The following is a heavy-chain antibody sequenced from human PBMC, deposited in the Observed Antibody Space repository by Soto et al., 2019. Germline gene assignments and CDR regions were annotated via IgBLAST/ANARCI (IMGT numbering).Heavy chain of an antibody. CDR1: GFTFSSYA. CDR2: ISGSGGST. V-gene: IGHV3-23*01. J-gene: IGHJ4*02. Sequence: GGSLRLSCAASGFTFSSYAMSWVRQAPGKGLEWVSAISGSGGSTYYADSVKGRFTISRDNSKNTLYLQMNSLRAEDTAVYYCAKDISSVVVVVVAAEPYWGQGTLVTVSS. D-gene: IGHD2-15*01. CDR3: AKDISSVVVVVVAAEPY.